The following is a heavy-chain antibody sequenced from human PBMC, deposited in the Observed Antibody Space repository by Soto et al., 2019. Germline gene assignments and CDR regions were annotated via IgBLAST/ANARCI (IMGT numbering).Heavy chain of an antibody. D-gene: IGHD3-22*01. CDR3: AREERDYLDSSGSLDY. Sequence: SETLSLTCTISGGSISSGAYYWSWIRQHPGKGLEWIGYIYYSGSTYHNPSLKSRATISVDTSKNQFSLKLSSVTAADTAVYYCAREERDYLDSSGSLDYWGQGTLVTVSS. J-gene: IGHJ4*02. CDR2: IYYSGST. V-gene: IGHV4-31*03. CDR1: GGSISSGAYY.